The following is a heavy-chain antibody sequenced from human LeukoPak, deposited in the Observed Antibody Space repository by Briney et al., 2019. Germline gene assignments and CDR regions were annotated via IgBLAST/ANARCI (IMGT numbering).Heavy chain of an antibody. V-gene: IGHV4-59*01. CDR2: IYYSGST. J-gene: IGHJ5*02. CDR3: AGVVVPAGWFDP. D-gene: IGHD2-2*01. Sequence: PSETLSLTCTVSGGSISSYYWSWIRQPPGKGLEWIGYIYYSGSTNYNPSLKSRVTISVDTSKSQFSLKLSSVTAADTAVYYCAGVVVPAGWFDPWGQGTLVTVSS. CDR1: GGSISSYY.